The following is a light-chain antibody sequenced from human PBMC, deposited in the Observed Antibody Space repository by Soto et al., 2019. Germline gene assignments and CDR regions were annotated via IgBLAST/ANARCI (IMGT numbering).Light chain of an antibody. CDR1: QSVSNNY. V-gene: IGKV3-20*01. CDR2: GAS. Sequence: EIVLTQSPGTLSLSPGERATLSCRASQSVSNNYLAGYQQKPGQAPRLPIYGASGRATGIPDRFSGSGSGTDFIPTITRLEPEDFVVYYCQQYGSSPRTFGQGTTGESK. J-gene: IGKJ1*01. CDR3: QQYGSSPRT.